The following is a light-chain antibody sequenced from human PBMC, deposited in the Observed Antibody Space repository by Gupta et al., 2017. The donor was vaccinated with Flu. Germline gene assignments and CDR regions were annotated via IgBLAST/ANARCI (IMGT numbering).Light chain of an antibody. CDR3: QQYKSCPLT. Sequence: ELVMPQSPATLSVSPGESATLSCRASQSVSSNLAWYQQKPGQAPRLLIYGASTRATGIPARFSGSGSGTEFTLTISSLQSEDFAVYYCQQYKSCPLTFGGGTKVEIK. V-gene: IGKV3-15*01. CDR2: GAS. CDR1: QSVSSN. J-gene: IGKJ4*01.